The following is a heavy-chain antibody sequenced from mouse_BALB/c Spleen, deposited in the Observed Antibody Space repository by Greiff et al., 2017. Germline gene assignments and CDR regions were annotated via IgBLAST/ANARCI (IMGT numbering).Heavy chain of an antibody. D-gene: IGHD2-14*01. J-gene: IGHJ3*01. CDR2: ISSGGIYT. CDR1: GFTFSSYG. CDR3: ARPVEYEGFAY. Sequence: EVKLVESGGDLVKPGGSLKLSCAASGFTFSSYGMSWVRQTPDKRLEWVATISSGGIYTYYPDSVKGRFTISRDNAKNTLYLQMSSLKSEDTAMYYCARPVEYEGFAYWGQGTLVTVSA. V-gene: IGHV5-6*01.